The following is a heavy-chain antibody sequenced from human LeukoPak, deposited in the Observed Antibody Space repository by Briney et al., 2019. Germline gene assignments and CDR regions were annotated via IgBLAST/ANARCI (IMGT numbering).Heavy chain of an antibody. V-gene: IGHV3-21*04. Sequence: GGSLRLSCAASGFTFSSYSMNWVRQAPGKGLEWVSSISSSSSYIYYADSVKGRFTISRDNAKNSLYLQMNSLRAEDTALYYCAKDTDYGDYGGVDYWGQGTLVTVSS. CDR2: ISSSSSYI. J-gene: IGHJ4*02. CDR1: GFTFSSYS. D-gene: IGHD4-17*01. CDR3: AKDTDYGDYGGVDY.